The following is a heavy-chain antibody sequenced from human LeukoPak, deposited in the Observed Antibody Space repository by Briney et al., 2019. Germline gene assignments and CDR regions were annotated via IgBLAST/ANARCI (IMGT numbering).Heavy chain of an antibody. J-gene: IGHJ5*02. Sequence: SETLSLTCTVSGGSISSYYWSWIRPPPGKGLEWIGYIYYSGSTNYNPSLKSRVTISVDTSKKQFSLKLRSVTAADTAVYYCARDKGDYGDYYWFDPWGQGTLVTVSS. D-gene: IGHD4-17*01. V-gene: IGHV4-59*01. CDR3: ARDKGDYGDYYWFDP. CDR1: GGSISSYY. CDR2: IYYSGST.